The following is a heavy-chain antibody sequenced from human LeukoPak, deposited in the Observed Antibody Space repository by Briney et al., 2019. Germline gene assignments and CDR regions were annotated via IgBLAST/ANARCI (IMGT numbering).Heavy chain of an antibody. D-gene: IGHD2-8*01. CDR2: VYCSGST. CDR1: SGSIGSSSNY. J-gene: IGHJ5*02. CDR3: ARASFNVVFGNWFDP. V-gene: IGHV4-39*01. Sequence: SEXLSLTCTVSSGSIGSSSNYWGWVRQAPGTGLEWIGNVYCSGSTFYNPSLKSRVTISVDTSKNQFSLKLRSVTAADTAIYYCARASFNVVFGNWFDPWGQGTLVTVSS.